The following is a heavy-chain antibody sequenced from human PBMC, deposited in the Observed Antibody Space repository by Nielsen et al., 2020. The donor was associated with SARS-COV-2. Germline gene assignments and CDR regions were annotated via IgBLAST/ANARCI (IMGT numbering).Heavy chain of an antibody. D-gene: IGHD4-17*01. Sequence: WIRQSPSRGLEWLGRTSYRSKWYNDYAVSGKSRITINPDTSKNQFSLHLNSVTPEDTAVYYCARARGSYCDYYYYYYTDVWVKVTTVTVSS. V-gene: IGHV6-1*01. J-gene: IGHJ6*03. CDR3: ARARGSYCDYYYYYYTDV. CDR2: TSYRSKWYN.